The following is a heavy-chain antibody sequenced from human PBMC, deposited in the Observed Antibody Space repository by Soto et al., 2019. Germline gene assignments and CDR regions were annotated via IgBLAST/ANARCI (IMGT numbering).Heavy chain of an antibody. J-gene: IGHJ6*01. CDR1: GYTFTNYG. V-gene: IGHV1-18*01. CDR3: AREGQAPYYYYGMDV. Sequence: QVQVVQSGDEVKKPGASVKVSCKASGYTFTNYGFSWVRQAPGQGLEWMGWISNYNGNTKYIEKFQGRVTMTTDTTTSTAHKKLRSLKSDDTAVYYCAREGQAPYYYYGMDVW. CDR2: ISNYNGNT.